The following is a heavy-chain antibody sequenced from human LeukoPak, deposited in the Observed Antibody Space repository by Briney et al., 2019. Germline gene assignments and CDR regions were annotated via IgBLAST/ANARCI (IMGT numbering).Heavy chain of an antibody. CDR3: ARERFRGGEGAFDI. D-gene: IGHD3-16*01. Sequence: QPGGSLRLSCAASGFTFSSYEMNWVPQAPGKGLEWLSYISRSGSTRYYADSVKGRFTISRDNSKNTLYLQMNSLRAEDTAVYYCARERFRGGEGAFDIWGQGTMVTVSS. V-gene: IGHV3-48*03. CDR1: GFTFSSYE. J-gene: IGHJ3*02. CDR2: ISRSGSTR.